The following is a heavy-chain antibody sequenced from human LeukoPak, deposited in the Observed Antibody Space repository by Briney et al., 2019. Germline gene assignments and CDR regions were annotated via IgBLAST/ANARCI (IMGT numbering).Heavy chain of an antibody. V-gene: IGHV3-33*01. J-gene: IGHJ4*02. CDR3: ARAHYYGSGRPFDY. CDR1: GFTFSSYG. CDR2: IWYDGSNK. D-gene: IGHD3-10*01. Sequence: GGSLRLSCAASGFTFSSYGMHWVRQAPGKGLEGLAVIWYDGSNKYYADSVKGRFTISRDNSKNTLYLQMNSLRAEDTAVYYCARAHYYGSGRPFDYWGQGTLVTVSS.